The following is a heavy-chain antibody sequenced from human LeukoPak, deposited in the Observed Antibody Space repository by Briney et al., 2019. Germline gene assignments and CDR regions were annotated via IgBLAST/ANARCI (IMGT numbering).Heavy chain of an antibody. D-gene: IGHD3-22*01. CDR2: VSGSGGST. Sequence: GGSLRLSCAASGFSFSDHYIDWVRQAPGKGLEWVSSVSGSGGSTYYADSVKGRFTISRDNSKSTLFLQMNSLRAEDTAVYYCAKSSYYDSSGYYREYYFDYWGQGTLVTVSS. CDR3: AKSSYYDSSGYYREYYFDY. V-gene: IGHV3-23*01. J-gene: IGHJ4*02. CDR1: GFSFSDHY.